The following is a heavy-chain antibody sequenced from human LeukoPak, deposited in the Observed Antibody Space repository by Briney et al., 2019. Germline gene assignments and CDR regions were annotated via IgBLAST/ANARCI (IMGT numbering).Heavy chain of an antibody. CDR3: AREECSGGSCFFGSY. V-gene: IGHV1-18*01. Sequence: ASVKVPCKASGYTFTSYGISWVRQAPGQGLEWMGWISPNNGNTDYAQKVQGRVTMTTDTSTTTAYMELRSLRSDDTAVYYCAREECSGGSCFFGSYWGQGTLVTVSS. CDR1: GYTFTSYG. J-gene: IGHJ4*02. CDR2: ISPNNGNT. D-gene: IGHD2-15*01.